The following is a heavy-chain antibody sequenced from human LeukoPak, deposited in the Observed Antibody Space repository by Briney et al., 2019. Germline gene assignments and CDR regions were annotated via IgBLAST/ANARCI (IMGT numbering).Heavy chain of an antibody. V-gene: IGHV4-38-2*02. Sequence: SETLSLTCIVSGYSISSGYYWGWIRQPPGKGLEWIGSIYHSGSTYYNPSLKSRVTISVDTSKNQFSLKLSSVTAADTAVYYCARASGGGDFNDAFDIWGQGTMVTVSS. J-gene: IGHJ3*02. D-gene: IGHD2-21*01. CDR2: IYHSGST. CDR3: ARASGGGDFNDAFDI. CDR1: GYSISSGYY.